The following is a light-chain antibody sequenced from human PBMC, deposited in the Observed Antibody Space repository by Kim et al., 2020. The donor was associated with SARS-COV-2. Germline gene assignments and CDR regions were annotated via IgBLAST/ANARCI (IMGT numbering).Light chain of an antibody. CDR3: SSYTSTSALL. Sequence: GQSITISCTGSDSDIGGYIYVSWYQQHPGKAPTLMIFDVTNRPSGVSNRFSGSKSGDTASLTISGLQTEDEADYYCSSYTSTSALLFGGGTQLTVL. V-gene: IGLV2-14*03. CDR1: DSDIGGYIY. CDR2: DVT. J-gene: IGLJ2*01.